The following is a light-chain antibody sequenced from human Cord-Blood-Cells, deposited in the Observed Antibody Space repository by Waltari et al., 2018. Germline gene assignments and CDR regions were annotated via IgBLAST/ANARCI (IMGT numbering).Light chain of an antibody. CDR1: SSDVGSYNL. V-gene: IGLV2-23*01. CDR3: CSYAGSSTGV. CDR2: EGS. J-gene: IGLJ3*02. Sequence: QPALTQPASVSGSAGQSITISCTATSSDVGSYNLLSWNQQHPRKAPTPMNYEGSKRPAGVTDRLSGSKSGNTASMTISGLQAEDEADYYGCSYAGSSTGVFGGGTKLTVL.